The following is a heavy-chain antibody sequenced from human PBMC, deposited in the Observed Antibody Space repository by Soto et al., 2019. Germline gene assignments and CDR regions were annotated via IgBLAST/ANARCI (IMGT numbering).Heavy chain of an antibody. CDR3: AASNCPNGVCYPRNYYYYIDA. V-gene: IGHV4-31*03. D-gene: IGHD2-8*01. Sequence: QVQLQESGPGLVKPSQTLSLTCTVSGGSISSGGFYWSWIRQHPGKRLQWIGYVYYSGSTYYNPCLKSRVTISVDTSKNQFSLKLSCVTAADTAVYYCAASNCPNGVCYPRNYYYYIDAWGKGTTVTVSS. CDR2: VYYSGST. J-gene: IGHJ6*03. CDR1: GGSISSGGFY.